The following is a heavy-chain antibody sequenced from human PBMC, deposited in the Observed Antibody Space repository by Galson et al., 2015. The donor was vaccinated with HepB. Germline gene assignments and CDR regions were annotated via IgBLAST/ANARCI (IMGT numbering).Heavy chain of an antibody. J-gene: IGHJ3*02. CDR2: ISDSGDRK. D-gene: IGHD3-10*01. Sequence: SLRLSCAASGFTFSNYAMIWVRQSPGKGLEWLSEISDSGDRKYYADSVKGRFTVFRDNSNNILYVQLNWLRVEDAAMYYCAKGFLGSLDIWGQGTLVTVSS. CDR3: AKGFLGSLDI. V-gene: IGHV3-23*01. CDR1: GFTFSNYA.